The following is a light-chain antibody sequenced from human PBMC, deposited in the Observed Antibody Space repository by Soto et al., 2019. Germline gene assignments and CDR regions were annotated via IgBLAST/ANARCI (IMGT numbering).Light chain of an antibody. CDR3: QQRSKWPLT. V-gene: IGKV3-11*01. Sequence: EIVLTQSPATLSLSPGASATLSCRASQSVTSYLAWYQQKPGQAPRLLIYDASNRATGIPARFSGSGSRTDFTLPISSLEPEDFAVYYCQQRSKWPLTFCPGTKVDIK. CDR1: QSVTSY. CDR2: DAS. J-gene: IGKJ3*01.